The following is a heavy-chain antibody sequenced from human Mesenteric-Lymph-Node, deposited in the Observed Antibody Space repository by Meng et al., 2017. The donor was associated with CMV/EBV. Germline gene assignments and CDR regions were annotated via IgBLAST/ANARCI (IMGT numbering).Heavy chain of an antibody. J-gene: IGHJ4*02. CDR1: GGSFSGYY. D-gene: IGHD3-3*01. Sequence: SETLSLTCAVYGGSFSGYYWSWIRQPPGKGLEWIGEINHSGSTNYNPSLKSRVTISVDTSKNQFSLKLSSVTAADTAVYYCVRAFGPEQDWGQGTLVTVSS. CDR3: VRAFGPEQD. V-gene: IGHV4-34*01. CDR2: INHSGST.